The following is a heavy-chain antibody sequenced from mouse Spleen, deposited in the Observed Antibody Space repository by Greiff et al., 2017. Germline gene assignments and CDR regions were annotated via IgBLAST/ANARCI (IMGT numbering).Heavy chain of an antibody. J-gene: IGHJ1*01. Sequence: EVQVVESGGGLVKLGGSLKLSCAASGFTFSSYAMSWVRQTPEKRLEWVATISSGGGNTYYPDSVKGRFTISRDNAKNTLYLQMSSLKSEDTAMYYCARHYDYDDWYFDVWGAGTTVTVSS. D-gene: IGHD2-4*01. CDR2: ISSGGGNT. CDR1: GFTFSSYA. V-gene: IGHV5-9-3*01. CDR3: ARHYDYDDWYFDV.